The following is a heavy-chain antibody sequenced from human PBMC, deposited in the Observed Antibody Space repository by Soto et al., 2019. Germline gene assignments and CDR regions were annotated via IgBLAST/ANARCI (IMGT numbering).Heavy chain of an antibody. J-gene: IGHJ6*02. CDR1: GYSFTSYW. CDR2: IDPSDSYT. CDR3: ARLTRGIAAGGGEDYYYGMDV. Sequence: GESLKISCKGSGYSFTSYWISWVRQMPGKGLEWMGRIDPSDSYTNYSPSFQGHVTISADKSISTAYLQWSSLKASDTAMYYCARLTRGIAAGGGEDYYYGMDVWGQGTTVTVSS. V-gene: IGHV5-10-1*01. D-gene: IGHD6-13*01.